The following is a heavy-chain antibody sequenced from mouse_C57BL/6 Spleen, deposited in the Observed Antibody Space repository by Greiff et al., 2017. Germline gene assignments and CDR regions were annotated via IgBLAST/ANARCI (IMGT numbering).Heavy chain of an antibody. V-gene: IGHV5-15*04. Sequence: EVKLVESGGGLVQPGGSLKLSCAASGFTFSDYGMAWVRQAPRKGLEWVASISNLAYSNYYADTVTGRFTISRENAKNTLYLKMSSLRSEDTAKYYCARRYGDYGGFADWGQGTLVTVAA. J-gene: IGHJ3*01. CDR1: GFTFSDYG. CDR2: ISNLAYSN. D-gene: IGHD2-13*01. CDR3: ARRYGDYGGFAD.